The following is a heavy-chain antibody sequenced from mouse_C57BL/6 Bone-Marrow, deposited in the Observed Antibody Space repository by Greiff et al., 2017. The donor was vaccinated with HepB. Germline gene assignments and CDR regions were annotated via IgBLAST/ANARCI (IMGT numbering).Heavy chain of an antibody. V-gene: IGHV1-55*01. D-gene: IGHD2-4*01. J-gene: IGHJ2*01. CDR3: ASKAPLYYDYDY. Sequence: QVHVKQSGAELVKPRASVKMSCKASGYTFTSYWITWVKQRPGQGLEWIGDIYPGSGSTNYNEKFKSKATLTVDTSSSTAYMQLSSLTSEDSAVYYCASKAPLYYDYDYWGQGTTLTVSS. CDR2: IYPGSGST. CDR1: GYTFTSYW.